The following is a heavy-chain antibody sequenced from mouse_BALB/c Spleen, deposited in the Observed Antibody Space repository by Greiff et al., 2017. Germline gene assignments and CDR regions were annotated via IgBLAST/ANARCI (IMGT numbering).Heavy chain of an antibody. V-gene: IGHV3-8*02. CDR1: GDSITSGY. J-gene: IGHJ1*01. D-gene: IGHD2-10*01. Sequence: EVKVVESGPSLVKPSQTLSLTCSVTGDSITSGYWNWIRKFPGNKLEYMGYISYSGSTYYNPSLKSRISITRDTSKNQYYLQLNSVTTEDTATYYCARSYYGNYWKYFDVWGAGTTVTVSS. CDR2: ISYSGST. CDR3: ARSYYGNYWKYFDV.